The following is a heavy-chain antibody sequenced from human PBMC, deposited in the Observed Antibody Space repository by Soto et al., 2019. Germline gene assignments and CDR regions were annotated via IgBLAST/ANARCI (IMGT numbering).Heavy chain of an antibody. Sequence: GGTLRISCSASGFTFSSYAMHWVRHSPGKGLEYVSAISSNGGSTYYADSVKGRFTISRDNSKNTLYLHMSSLRAEDTAVYYCLKDDQTLTCSSYWYQETL. V-gene: IGHV3-64D*06. CDR1: GFTFSSYA. J-gene: IGHJ4*02. CDR3: LKDDQTLTCSSY. D-gene: IGHD3-9*01. CDR2: ISSNGGST.